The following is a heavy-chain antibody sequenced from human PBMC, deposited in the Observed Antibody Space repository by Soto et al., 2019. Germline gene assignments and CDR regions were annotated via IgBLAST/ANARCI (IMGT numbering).Heavy chain of an antibody. CDR1: GGSFSGYY. CDR2: INHSGST. V-gene: IGHV4-34*01. D-gene: IGHD2-2*01. J-gene: IGHJ4*02. Sequence: QVQLQQWGAGLLKPSETLSLTCAVYGGSFSGYYWSWIRQPPGKGLEWIGEINHSGSTNYNPSLKRRVTISVDTSKNQFSLKLSSVTAADTAVYYCAREYCSSTSCYAFDYWGQGTLVTVSS. CDR3: AREYCSSTSCYAFDY.